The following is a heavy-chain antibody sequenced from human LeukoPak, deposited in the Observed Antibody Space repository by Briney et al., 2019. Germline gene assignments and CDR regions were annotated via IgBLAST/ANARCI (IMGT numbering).Heavy chain of an antibody. J-gene: IGHJ6*04. CDR2: IRYDRSTK. Sequence: GGSLRLSCTASRFSFSSYGMHWVRQAPGKGLEWVAFIRYDRSTKYADSVKGRFTISRDNSKNTLYLQMNSLRAEDTAVYYCAKDTDVWGKGTTVTVSS. V-gene: IGHV3-30*02. CDR3: AKDTDV. CDR1: RFSFSSYG.